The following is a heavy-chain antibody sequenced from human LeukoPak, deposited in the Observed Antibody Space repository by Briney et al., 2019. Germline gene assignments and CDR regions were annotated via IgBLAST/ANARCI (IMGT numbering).Heavy chain of an antibody. CDR2: IRYDGSIK. D-gene: IGHD1-26*01. CDR1: GFTFSRNG. J-gene: IGHJ4*02. CDR3: AKDRWDLPFDY. V-gene: IGHV3-30*02. Sequence: GGSLRLSCAASGFTFSRNGMHWVRQAQGKGLVWVALIRYDGSIKYYEDSVKGRFTISRDNSQNTLYLQMNSLRAEDTAVYYCAKDRWDLPFDYWGQGTLVTVSS.